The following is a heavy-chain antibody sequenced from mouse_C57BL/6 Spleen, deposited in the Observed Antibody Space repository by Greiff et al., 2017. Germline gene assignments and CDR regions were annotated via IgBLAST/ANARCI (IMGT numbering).Heavy chain of an antibody. CDR3: ARDPYYYGSSYGAMDY. V-gene: IGHV5-4*01. CDR1: GFTFSSYA. Sequence: EVKLVESGGGLVKPGGSLKLSCAASGFTFSSYAMSWVRQTPEKRLEWVATISDGGSYTYYPDNVKGRFTISRDNAKNNLYLQMSHLKSEDTAMYYCARDPYYYGSSYGAMDYWGQGTSVTVSS. CDR2: ISDGGSYT. J-gene: IGHJ4*01. D-gene: IGHD1-1*01.